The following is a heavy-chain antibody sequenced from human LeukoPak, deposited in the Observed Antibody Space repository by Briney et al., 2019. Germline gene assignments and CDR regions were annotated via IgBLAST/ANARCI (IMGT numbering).Heavy chain of an antibody. CDR3: ARRPTYYYDSSGYYYDDY. Sequence: ASVKVSCKASGYTFTSYGISWVRQAPGQWLEWMGWISAYNGNTNYAQKLQGRVIMTTDTSTSTAYMELRSLRSYDTAVYYCARRPTYYYDSSGYYYDDYWGQGTLVTVSS. D-gene: IGHD3-22*01. CDR1: GYTFTSYG. J-gene: IGHJ4*02. V-gene: IGHV1-18*01. CDR2: ISAYNGNT.